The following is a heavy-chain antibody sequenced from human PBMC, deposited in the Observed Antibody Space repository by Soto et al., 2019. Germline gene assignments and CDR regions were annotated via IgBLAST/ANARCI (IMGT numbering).Heavy chain of an antibody. CDR3: ATAVGFGVYSPGY. CDR2: IDASGVVK. D-gene: IGHD3-10*01. V-gene: IGHV3-23*01. CDR1: GFTFTTYP. J-gene: IGHJ4*02. Sequence: GGSLRLSCEASGFTFTTYPMTWVRQAPGKGLQWVSAIDASGVVKYYADSVRGRFTIARDNSKNTLYLQVDSLRVEDSAVYYCATAVGFGVYSPGYWGQGTLVTVSS.